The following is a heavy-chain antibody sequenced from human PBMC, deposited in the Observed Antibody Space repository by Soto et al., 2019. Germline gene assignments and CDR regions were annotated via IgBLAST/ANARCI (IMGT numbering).Heavy chain of an antibody. V-gene: IGHV4-31*03. CDR1: GGSISSGGYY. CDR2: IYYSGST. Sequence: SETLSLTCTVSGGSISSGGYYWSWIRQHPGKGLEWIGYIYYSGSTYYNPSLKSRVTISVDTSKNQFSLKLSSVTAADTAVYYCARATTVTRDFDYWGQGTLVTVSS. CDR3: ARATTVTRDFDY. J-gene: IGHJ4*02. D-gene: IGHD4-4*01.